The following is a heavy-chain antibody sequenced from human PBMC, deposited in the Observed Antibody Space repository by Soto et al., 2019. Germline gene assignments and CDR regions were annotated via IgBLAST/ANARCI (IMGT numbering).Heavy chain of an antibody. J-gene: IGHJ4*02. D-gene: IGHD5-12*01. V-gene: IGHV3-33*01. Sequence: ESGGGVVQPGRSLRLSCAGSGFTFSSYGMHWVRQAPGKGLEWVAVIWYDGSNKNYVDPVKGRFTISRDNSKNTLYLQMNSLRAEDTAVYYCARYSGPFDYWGQGTLVTVSS. CDR3: ARYSGPFDY. CDR2: IWYDGSNK. CDR1: GFTFSSYG.